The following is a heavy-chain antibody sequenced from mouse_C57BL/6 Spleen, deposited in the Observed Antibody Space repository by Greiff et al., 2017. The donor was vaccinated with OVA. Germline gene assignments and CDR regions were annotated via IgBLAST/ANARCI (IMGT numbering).Heavy chain of an antibody. CDR3: ARRNWDVWYFDS. V-gene: IGHV5-6*01. CDR2: ISSGGSYT. Sequence: EVQLQESGGDLVKPGGSLKLSCAASGFTFSSYGMSWVRQTPDKRLEWVATISSGGSYTYYPDSVKGRFTISRDNAKNTLYLQMSSLKSEDTAMYYCARRNWDVWYFDSWGQGTTLTVSS. J-gene: IGHJ2*01. D-gene: IGHD4-1*01. CDR1: GFTFSSYG.